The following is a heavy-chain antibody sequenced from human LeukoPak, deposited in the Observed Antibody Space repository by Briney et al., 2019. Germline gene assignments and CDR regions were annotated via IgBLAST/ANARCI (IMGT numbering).Heavy chain of an antibody. CDR1: GYTFTNYY. Sequence: ASVTVSFTASGYTFTNYYMHWVRQAPGQGLEWMGIINPSGGSTRYAQKFQGRVTMTRNTSTSTVYMELSSLRSEDTAVYYCAGFGVLLKYWGQGTLVTVSS. CDR3: AGFGVLLKY. J-gene: IGHJ4*02. CDR2: INPSGGST. D-gene: IGHD3-3*01. V-gene: IGHV1-46*01.